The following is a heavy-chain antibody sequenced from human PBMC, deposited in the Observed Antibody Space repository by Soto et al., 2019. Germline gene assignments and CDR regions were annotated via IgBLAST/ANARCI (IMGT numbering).Heavy chain of an antibody. CDR1: GGSISSGDYY. V-gene: IGHV4-30-4*01. CDR2: IYYSGST. J-gene: IGHJ4*02. CDR3: ARVSITVVVPAAIDY. D-gene: IGHD2-2*01. Sequence: QVQLQESGPGLVKPSQTLSLTCTVSGGSISSGDYYWSWIRQPPGKGLEWIGYIYYSGSTYYNPSLKSRVTISVDTSKNQFSLKLSSVTAADTAVYYCARVSITVVVPAAIDYWGQGTLVTVSS.